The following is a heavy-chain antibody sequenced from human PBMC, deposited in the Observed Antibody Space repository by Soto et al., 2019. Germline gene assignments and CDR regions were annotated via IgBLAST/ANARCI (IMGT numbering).Heavy chain of an antibody. CDR3: ARDGYCSGGSCYSMTAFDI. D-gene: IGHD2-15*01. CDR1: GGSISSGGYY. V-gene: IGHV4-31*01. CDR2: IYYSGST. Sequence: QVQLQESGPGLVKPSQTLSLTCTVSGGSISSGGYYWSWIRQHLGKGLEWIGYIYYSGSTYYNPSLKSLVTISVDTSKNQFSLKLSSVTAADTAVYYCARDGYCSGGSCYSMTAFDIWGQGTMVTVSS. J-gene: IGHJ3*02.